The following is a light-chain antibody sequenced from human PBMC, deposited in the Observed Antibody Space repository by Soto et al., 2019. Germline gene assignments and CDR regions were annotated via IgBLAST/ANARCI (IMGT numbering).Light chain of an antibody. CDR1: PDISNS. V-gene: IGKV1D-12*01. CDR3: QQADSFPLT. Sequence: DIQMTQSPSSVSASVGDRVPITCRASPDISNSLAWYQQKPVKAPKLLIYAASSLQSGVPSRFSGSGSGTDFTLTISSLQPEDFATYYCQQADSFPLTFGGGTKVEIK. CDR2: AAS. J-gene: IGKJ4*01.